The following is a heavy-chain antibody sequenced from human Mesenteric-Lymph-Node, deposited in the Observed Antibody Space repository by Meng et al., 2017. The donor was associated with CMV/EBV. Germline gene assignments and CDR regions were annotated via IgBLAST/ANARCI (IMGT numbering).Heavy chain of an antibody. CDR3: ATSVDTYGRYGLEV. CDR1: GLTVNSNY. Sequence: GGSLRLSCAASGLTVNSNYMIWVRQAPGKGLEWVSVIHGDGTRDYADSVKGRFTISRDNSKNTLFLQMNSLRADDTAVYYCATSVDTYGRYGLEVWGQGTTVTVSS. V-gene: IGHV3-53*01. CDR2: IHGDGTR. J-gene: IGHJ6*02. D-gene: IGHD5-18*01.